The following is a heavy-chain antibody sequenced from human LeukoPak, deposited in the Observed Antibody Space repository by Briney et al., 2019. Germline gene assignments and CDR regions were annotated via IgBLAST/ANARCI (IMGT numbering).Heavy chain of an antibody. CDR3: AGDSTVPPHIGGGSGAADY. Sequence: PGGSLRLSCTASGFTFSSYAMHWVRQAPGKGLEWVAVISYDGSNKYYADSVKGRFTISRDNSKNTLYLQMNSLRAEDTAVYYCAGDSTVPPHIGGGSGAADYWGQGTLVTVSS. D-gene: IGHD6-19*01. CDR2: ISYDGSNK. CDR1: GFTFSSYA. V-gene: IGHV3-30*03. J-gene: IGHJ4*02.